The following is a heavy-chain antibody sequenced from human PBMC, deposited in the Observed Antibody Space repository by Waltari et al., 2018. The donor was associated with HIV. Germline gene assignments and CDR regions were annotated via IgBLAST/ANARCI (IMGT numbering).Heavy chain of an antibody. J-gene: IGHJ3*01. CDR1: GRSFNESRYP. CDR2: VYDTGNT. V-gene: IGHV4-39*01. Sequence: QLQESGPGLVKSSETLSLTCSVSGRSFNESRYPWAGIRQPPGKGLEWVGSVYDTGNTRYSPTLRGRVALFVDTSRNQFSLRLTSVTADDTAVYYCATPGSQWEGVLGFAFWGPGTTVTVSS. CDR3: ATPGSQWEGVLGFAF. D-gene: IGHD1-26*01.